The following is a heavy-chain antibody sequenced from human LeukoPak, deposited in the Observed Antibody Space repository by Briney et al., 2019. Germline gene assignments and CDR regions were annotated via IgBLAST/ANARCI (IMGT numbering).Heavy chain of an antibody. CDR3: ARVRHDAFDI. J-gene: IGHJ3*02. V-gene: IGHV4-34*01. CDR1: GGSFSGYY. Sequence: KSSETLSLTCAVYGGSFSGYYWSWIRQPPGKGLEWIGEINHSGSTNYNPSLKSRVTISVDKSKNQFSLKLNSVTAADTAVYYCARVRHDAFDIWGQGTMVSVSS. CDR2: INHSGST.